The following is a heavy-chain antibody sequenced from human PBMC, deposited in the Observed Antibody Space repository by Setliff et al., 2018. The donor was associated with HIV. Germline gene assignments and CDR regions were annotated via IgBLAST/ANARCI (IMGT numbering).Heavy chain of an antibody. Sequence: SETLSLTCTVSGGSISSDSYYRSWIRQPPGKGLEWIGYIYYSGSTNYNPSLKSRVTISVDTSKNQFSLKLSSVTAADTAVYYCARAHIGIAARWSGWFDPWGQGTLVTVSS. D-gene: IGHD6-6*01. CDR3: ARAHIGIAARWSGWFDP. CDR2: IYYSGST. J-gene: IGHJ5*02. CDR1: GGSISSDSYY. V-gene: IGHV4-61*01.